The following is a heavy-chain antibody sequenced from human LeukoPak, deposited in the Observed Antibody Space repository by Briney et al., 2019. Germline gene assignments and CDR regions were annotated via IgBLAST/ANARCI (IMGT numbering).Heavy chain of an antibody. CDR3: ARRQWLVMDYFDS. CDR2: IYHSGSP. V-gene: IGHV4-39*01. D-gene: IGHD6-19*01. Sequence: PSETLSLTCTVSGGSISSNSYYWAWIRQPPGKGLEWIGSIYHSGSPYYNPSLTSRLTLSVDTSRNQFFLKLSSVTVADTAVYYCARRQWLVMDYFDSWGQGTLVFVSS. J-gene: IGHJ4*01. CDR1: GGSISSNSYY.